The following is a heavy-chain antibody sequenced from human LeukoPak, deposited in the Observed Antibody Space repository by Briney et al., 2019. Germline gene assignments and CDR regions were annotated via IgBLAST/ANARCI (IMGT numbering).Heavy chain of an antibody. J-gene: IGHJ4*02. V-gene: IGHV3-23*01. CDR3: AKDPGVAVTPDGY. CDR2: ISGSGGST. CDR1: GFTFSSYA. D-gene: IGHD6-19*01. Sequence: GGSLRLSCAASGFTFSSYAMSWVRQAPGKGLEWVSAISGSGGSTYYADSVKGRFTISRDNSKNTLYLQMNNLRAEDTAVYYCAKDPGVAVTPDGYWGQGTLVTVSS.